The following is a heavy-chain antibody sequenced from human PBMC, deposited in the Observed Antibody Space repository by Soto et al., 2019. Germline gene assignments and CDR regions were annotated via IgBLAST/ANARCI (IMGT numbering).Heavy chain of an antibody. J-gene: IGHJ5*02. Sequence: SSETLSLTCTDAGGSITSYYWSWIRQPPGKGLEWIGYIYYSGSTNYNPSLKSRVTISVDTSKNQFSLKLSSVTAADTAVYYCARVDCSGGSCYEVRWFDPWGQGTLVTVSS. D-gene: IGHD2-15*01. CDR1: GGSITSYY. V-gene: IGHV4-59*01. CDR3: ARVDCSGGSCYEVRWFDP. CDR2: IYYSGST.